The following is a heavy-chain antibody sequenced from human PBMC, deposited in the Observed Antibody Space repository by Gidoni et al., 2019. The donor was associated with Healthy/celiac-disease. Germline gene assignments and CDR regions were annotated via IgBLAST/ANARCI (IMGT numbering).Heavy chain of an antibody. Sequence: FTFSNAWMSWVRQAPGKGLEWVGRIKSKTDGGTTDYAAPVKGRFTISRDDSKNTLYLQMNSLKTEDTAVYYCTRWLPIWGFDYWGQGTLVTVSS. J-gene: IGHJ4*02. CDR3: TRWLPIWGFDY. CDR1: FTFSNAW. D-gene: IGHD3-22*01. CDR2: IKSKTDGGTT. V-gene: IGHV3-15*01.